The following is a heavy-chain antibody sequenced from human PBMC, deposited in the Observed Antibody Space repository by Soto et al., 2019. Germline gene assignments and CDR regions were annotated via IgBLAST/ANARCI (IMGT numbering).Heavy chain of an antibody. CDR3: ARNYYSGWVPYYFDY. J-gene: IGHJ4*02. CDR1: GGSISSYY. Sequence: SETLSLTCTVSGGSISSYYWSWIRQPPGKGLEWIGYIYYSGSTNYNPSLKSRVTISVDTSKNQFSLKLSSVTAADTAVYYCARNYYSGWVPYYFDYWGQGTLVTVSS. D-gene: IGHD1-26*01. V-gene: IGHV4-59*01. CDR2: IYYSGST.